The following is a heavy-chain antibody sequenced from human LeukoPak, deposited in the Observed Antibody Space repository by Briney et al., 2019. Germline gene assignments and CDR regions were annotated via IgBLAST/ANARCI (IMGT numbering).Heavy chain of an antibody. Sequence: GGSLRLSCAASGFSVSSNYMSWVRQAPGKGLEWVSVIYSGGRTYYADSVKGRFTISRDNSKNTLYLQMNSLRAEDTAVYYRARDANPVRWLRFYYYYGMDVWGQGTTVTVSS. D-gene: IGHD5-12*01. CDR1: GFSVSSNY. CDR2: IYSGGRT. V-gene: IGHV3-53*01. J-gene: IGHJ6*02. CDR3: ARDANPVRWLRFYYYYGMDV.